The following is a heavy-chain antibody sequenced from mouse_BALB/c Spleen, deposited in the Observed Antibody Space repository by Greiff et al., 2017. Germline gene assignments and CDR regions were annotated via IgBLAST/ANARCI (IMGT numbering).Heavy chain of an antibody. CDR1: GYTFTSYY. V-gene: IGHV1S56*01. CDR2: IYPGNVNT. D-gene: IGHD2-3*01. Sequence: QVQLQQSGPELVKPGASVRISCKASGYTFTSYYIHWVKQRPGQGLEWIGWIYPGNVNTKYNEKFKGKATLTADKSSSTAYMQLSSLTSEDSAVYFCARSMWDDGWFAYWGQGTLVTVSA. J-gene: IGHJ3*01. CDR3: ARSMWDDGWFAY.